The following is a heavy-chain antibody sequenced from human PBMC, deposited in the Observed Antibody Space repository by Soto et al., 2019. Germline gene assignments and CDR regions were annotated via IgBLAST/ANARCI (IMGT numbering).Heavy chain of an antibody. CDR2: ISGSGGST. V-gene: IGHV3-23*01. CDR3: ANFIVVVPAAIPGSLCHDAFDI. D-gene: IGHD2-2*01. CDR1: GFTFSSYA. J-gene: IGHJ3*02. Sequence: GGSLRLSCAASGFTFSSYAMSWVRQAPGKGLEWVSAISGSGGSTYYADTVKGRFTISRDNSKNTLYLQMNSLRADDSAVYYCANFIVVVPAAIPGSLCHDAFDIWGQGTMVTVSS.